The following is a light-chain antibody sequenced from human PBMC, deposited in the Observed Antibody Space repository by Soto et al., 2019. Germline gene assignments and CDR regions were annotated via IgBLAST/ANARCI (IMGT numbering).Light chain of an antibody. CDR3: QYYDESMWT. CDR2: DAS. V-gene: IGKV3-11*01. J-gene: IGKJ1*01. CDR1: QSVGSY. Sequence: EIVLTQSPATLSLSPGERATLSCRASQSVGSYLAWYQQKPGRAPRLLIYDASNRATGIPDRFSGSGSGTDFTLSISRLEPEDFAVYYCQYYDESMWTFGQGTKVDIK.